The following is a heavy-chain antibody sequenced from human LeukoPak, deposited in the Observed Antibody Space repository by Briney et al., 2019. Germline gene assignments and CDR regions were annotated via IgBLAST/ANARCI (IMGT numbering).Heavy chain of an antibody. V-gene: IGHV3-53*01. CDR1: GFTVSSNS. CDR3: ARARWELLDAFDI. Sequence: PGGSLRLSCTVSGFTVSSNSMSWVRQAPGKGLEWVSFIYSDNTHYSDSVKGRFTISRDNSKNTLYLQMNSLRAEDTAVYYCARARWELLDAFDIWGQGTMVTVSS. J-gene: IGHJ3*02. CDR2: IYSDNT. D-gene: IGHD1-26*01.